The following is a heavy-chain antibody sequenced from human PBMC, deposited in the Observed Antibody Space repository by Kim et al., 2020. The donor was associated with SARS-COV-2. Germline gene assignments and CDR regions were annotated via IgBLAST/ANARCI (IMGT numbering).Heavy chain of an antibody. CDR2: ISGSGCST. CDR1: GFTFSSYA. V-gene: IGHV3-23*01. Sequence: GGSLRLSCAASGFTFSSYAMSWVRQAPGKGLEWVSAISGSGCSTYYADSVKGRFTISRDNSKNTLYLQMNSLRAEDTAVYYCAKRYSSSDYGMDVWGQGTTVTVSS. J-gene: IGHJ6*02. D-gene: IGHD6-13*01. CDR3: AKRYSSSDYGMDV.